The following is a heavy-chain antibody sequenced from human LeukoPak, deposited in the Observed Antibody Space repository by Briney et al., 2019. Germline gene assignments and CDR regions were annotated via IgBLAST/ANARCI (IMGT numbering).Heavy chain of an antibody. CDR1: GGSISSSSYY. D-gene: IGHD5-24*01. V-gene: IGHV4-39*07. CDR2: IYTSGST. CDR3: ARRSDGSVWYFDL. J-gene: IGHJ2*01. Sequence: SETLSLTCTVSGGSISSSSYYWGWIRQPPGKGLEWIGRIYTSGSTNYNPSLKSRVTISVDTSKNQFSLKLSSVTAADTAVYYCARRSDGSVWYFDLWGRGTLVTVSS.